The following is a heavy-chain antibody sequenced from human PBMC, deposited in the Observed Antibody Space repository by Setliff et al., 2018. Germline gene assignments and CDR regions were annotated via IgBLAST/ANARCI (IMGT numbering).Heavy chain of an antibody. D-gene: IGHD2-15*01. CDR3: AREKVVVVSATSYHYYMDV. V-gene: IGHV1-69*05. J-gene: IGHJ6*03. CDR2: TIPIFGTT. CDR1: GGTFSDYG. Sequence: SVKVSCKASGGTFSDYGISWVRQAPGQGLEWMGGTIPIFGTTDYAQKFQGRVTIITDESTSTAFMQLSSLRSEDTAVYYCAREKVVVVSATSYHYYMDVWGQGTMVTVSS.